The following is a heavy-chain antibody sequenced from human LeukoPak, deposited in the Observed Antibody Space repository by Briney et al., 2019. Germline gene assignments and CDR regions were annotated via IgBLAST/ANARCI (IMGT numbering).Heavy chain of an antibody. CDR3: ARDGGGVNY. Sequence: GSLRLSCTASGFSFSSHGMHWARQAPGKGLEWVAFIWYDGSNKYYADSVKGRFTISRDNSKRTLYVQMNSLRTEDTAVYYCARDGGGVNYWGQGTLVTVSS. CDR2: IWYDGSNK. J-gene: IGHJ4*02. CDR1: GFSFSSHG. V-gene: IGHV3-33*01. D-gene: IGHD3-16*01.